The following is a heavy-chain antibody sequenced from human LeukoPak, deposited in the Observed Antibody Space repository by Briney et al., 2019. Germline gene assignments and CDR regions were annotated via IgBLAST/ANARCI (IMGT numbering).Heavy chain of an antibody. Sequence: PSETLSLTCAVYGGSFSGYYWSWIRQPAGKGLEWIGRIYTSGSTNYNPSLKSRVTMSVDTSKNQFSLKLSSVTAADTAVYYCARVKYYYDSSGYSYNWFDPWGQGTLVTVSS. CDR3: ARVKYYYDSSGYSYNWFDP. J-gene: IGHJ5*02. D-gene: IGHD3-22*01. CDR1: GGSFSGYY. CDR2: IYTSGST. V-gene: IGHV4-59*10.